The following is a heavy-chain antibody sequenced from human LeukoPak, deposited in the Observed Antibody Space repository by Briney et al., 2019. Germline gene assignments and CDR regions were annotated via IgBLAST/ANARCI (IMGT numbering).Heavy chain of an antibody. CDR1: GYTFTGYY. Sequence: ASVKVSCKASGYTFTGYYMHWVRQAPGQGLEWMGWINPNSGGTNYAQKFQGRVTMTRDTSISTAYMELSRLRSDDTAVYYCARGDRSTMIVVVIPFDYWGQGTLVTVSS. D-gene: IGHD3-22*01. V-gene: IGHV1-2*02. CDR2: INPNSGGT. CDR3: ARGDRSTMIVVVIPFDY. J-gene: IGHJ4*02.